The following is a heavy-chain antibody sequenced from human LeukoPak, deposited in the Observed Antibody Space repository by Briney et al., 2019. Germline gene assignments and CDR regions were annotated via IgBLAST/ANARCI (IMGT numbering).Heavy chain of an antibody. J-gene: IGHJ4*02. Sequence: SETLSLTCTVSGGSISSYYWSWIRQPPGKGLEWIGYIYYSGGTNYNPSLKSRVTISVDTSKNQFSLKLSSVTAADTAVYYCARVAGSWPRGYFDYWGQGTLVTVSS. CDR2: IYYSGGT. D-gene: IGHD6-13*01. CDR3: ARVAGSWPRGYFDY. V-gene: IGHV4-59*01. CDR1: GGSISSYY.